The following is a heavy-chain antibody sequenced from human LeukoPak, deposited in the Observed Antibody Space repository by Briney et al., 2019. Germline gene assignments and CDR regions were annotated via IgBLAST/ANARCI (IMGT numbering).Heavy chain of an antibody. V-gene: IGHV3-23*01. J-gene: IGHJ4*02. Sequence: GGSLRLSCAASGFTFSNYGMTWVRQAPGKGLEWVASISGSALSTYYADSVRGRFTISRDNSEDTLYLQINNLRVEDTAVYYCARDLLYSYGWDSFEFWGPGTLVTVSS. CDR3: ARDLLYSYGWDSFEF. CDR2: ISGSALST. D-gene: IGHD5-18*01. CDR1: GFTFSNYG.